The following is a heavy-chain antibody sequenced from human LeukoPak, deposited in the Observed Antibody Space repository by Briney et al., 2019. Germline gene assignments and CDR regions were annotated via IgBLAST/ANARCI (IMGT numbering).Heavy chain of an antibody. V-gene: IGHV4-61*08. CDR1: GASISRSDYY. CDR2: LFFGGST. Sequence: SETLSLTCTVSGASISRSDYYWRWIRQPPGKGLEWIGYLFFGGSTNYNPSLKSRVTISSDTSKNQLSLKLTSVTAADTAVYYCARAGGGWSFDYLGQGTLVTVSS. CDR3: ARAGGGWSFDY. J-gene: IGHJ4*02. D-gene: IGHD6-19*01.